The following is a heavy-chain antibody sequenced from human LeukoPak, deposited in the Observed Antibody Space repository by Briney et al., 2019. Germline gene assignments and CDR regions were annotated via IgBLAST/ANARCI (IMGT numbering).Heavy chain of an antibody. CDR3: ARESDSSGWYDY. CDR2: ISGDGGST. D-gene: IGHD6-19*01. V-gene: IGHV3-43*02. CDR1: GFNFDDYA. Sequence: GGSLRLSCAAPGFNFDDYAIHWVRQAPGKGLEWVSLISGDGGSTFYADSVRGRFTISRDNSKNSLYLQMSSLRSEDTALYFCARESDSSGWYDYWGQGTLVTVSS. J-gene: IGHJ4*02.